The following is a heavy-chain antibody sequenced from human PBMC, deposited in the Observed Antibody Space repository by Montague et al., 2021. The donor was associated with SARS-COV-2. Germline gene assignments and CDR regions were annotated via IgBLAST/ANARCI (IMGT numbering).Heavy chain of an antibody. CDR2: TNDSGGT. D-gene: IGHD2-15*01. V-gene: IGHV4-34*01. CDR3: ARGYCSGSGCYYYYGMDV. CDR1: GGSFSGYY. Sequence: SETLSLTCAVYGGSFSGYYWSWIRQPPGRGLEWIGGTNDSGGTNYNPSLKCHATISVDTSKNQFSPRLSSVTAAETAVYYCARGYCSGSGCYYYYGMDVWGQGTTVTVSS. J-gene: IGHJ6*02.